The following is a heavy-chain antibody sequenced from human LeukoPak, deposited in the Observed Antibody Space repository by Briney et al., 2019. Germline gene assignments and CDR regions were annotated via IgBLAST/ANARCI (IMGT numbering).Heavy chain of an antibody. CDR1: GGTFSSYA. J-gene: IGHJ6*02. Sequence: SVNVSCKASGGTFSSYAISWVRQAPGQGLEWMGGIIPIFGTANYAQKFQGRVTITADESTSTAYMELSSLRSEDTAVYYCATAYCGGDCYFSYYYYGMDVWGQGTTVTVSS. D-gene: IGHD2-21*02. CDR2: IIPIFGTA. CDR3: ATAYCGGDCYFSYYYYGMDV. V-gene: IGHV1-69*13.